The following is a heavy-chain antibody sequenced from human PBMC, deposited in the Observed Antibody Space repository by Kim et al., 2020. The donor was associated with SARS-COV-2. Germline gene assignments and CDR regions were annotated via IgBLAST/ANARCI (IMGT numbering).Heavy chain of an antibody. V-gene: IGHV3-23*01. J-gene: IGHJ4*02. CDR1: GFTFSSYA. D-gene: IGHD1-26*01. CDR2: ISGSGGST. CDR3: AKGKYGDYSGSYGVFDY. Sequence: GGSLRLSCAASGFTFSSYAMSWVRQAPGKGLEWVSAISGSGGSTYYADSVKGRFTISRDNSKNTLYLQMNSLRAEDTAVYYCAKGKYGDYSGSYGVFDYWGQGTLVTVSS.